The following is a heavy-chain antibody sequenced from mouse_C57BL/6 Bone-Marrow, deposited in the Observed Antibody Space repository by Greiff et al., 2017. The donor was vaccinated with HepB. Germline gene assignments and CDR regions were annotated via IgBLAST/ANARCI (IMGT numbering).Heavy chain of an antibody. CDR3: ARAFFYYGSSYWYFDV. V-gene: IGHV5-17*01. CDR2: ISSGSSTI. J-gene: IGHJ1*03. CDR1: GFTFSDYG. D-gene: IGHD1-1*01. Sequence: DVQLVESGGGLVKPGGSLKLSCAASGFTFSDYGMHWVRQAPEKGLEWVAYISSGSSTIYYADTVKGRFTISRDNAKNTLFLQMTSLRSEDTAMYYCARAFFYYGSSYWYFDVWGTGTTVTVSS.